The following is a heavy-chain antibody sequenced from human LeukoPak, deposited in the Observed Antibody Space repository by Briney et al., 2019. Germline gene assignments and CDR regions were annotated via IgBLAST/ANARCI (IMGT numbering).Heavy chain of an antibody. CDR1: GGSFSRSSYY. J-gene: IGHJ4*02. D-gene: IGHD4-17*01. Sequence: PSETLSLTCSVSGGSFSRSSYYWDWIRQPPGKGLEWIGSIYYSGSTYYNPSLKSRVTISVDTSKNQFSLKLSSVTAADTAVYYCARHKYGDPFDYWGQGTLVTVSS. CDR2: IYYSGST. V-gene: IGHV4-39*01. CDR3: ARHKYGDPFDY.